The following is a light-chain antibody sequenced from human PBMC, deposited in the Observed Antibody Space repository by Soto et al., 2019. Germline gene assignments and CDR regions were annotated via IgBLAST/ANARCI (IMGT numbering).Light chain of an antibody. Sequence: VPTQPPSASGTPAQRVTISCSVSNYNIVSNTVRGCQQIPATAHKLLRYSNNQRPSGVAGRFAGAKSGATAALAISGLQSEEEADYYCAAWDDSLNGLYVFGTGTKVTGL. V-gene: IGLV1-44*01. CDR3: AAWDDSLNGLYV. CDR2: SNN. J-gene: IGLJ1*01. CDR1: NYNIVSNT.